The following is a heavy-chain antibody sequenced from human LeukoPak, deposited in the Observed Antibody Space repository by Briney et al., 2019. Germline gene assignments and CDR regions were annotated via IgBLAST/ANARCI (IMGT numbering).Heavy chain of an antibody. J-gene: IGHJ4*02. V-gene: IGHV3-23*01. Sequence: GGSLRLSCEGSGFTFRSRAMTWVRQAPGKGLEWVSAISSSGDNTYYTDSVKGRFTVSRDNSKNTVYLQMNSLRAEDSALYYCAKDRGYWGQGTLVTVSS. CDR2: ISSSGDNT. CDR3: AKDRGY. CDR1: GFTFRSRA.